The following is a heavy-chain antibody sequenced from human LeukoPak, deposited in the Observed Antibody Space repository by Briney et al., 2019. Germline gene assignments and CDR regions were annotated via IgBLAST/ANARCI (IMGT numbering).Heavy chain of an antibody. Sequence: GGSLRLSCAASGFTFSGSAMHWVRQASGKGLEWVGRIRSKANSYATAYAASVKGRFTISRDDSKNTAYLQMNSLRAEDTAVYYCARDSQGYGDYGGDYYYYMDVWGKGTTVTISS. J-gene: IGHJ6*03. CDR3: ARDSQGYGDYGGDYYYYMDV. CDR2: IRSKANSYAT. CDR1: GFTFSGSA. D-gene: IGHD4-17*01. V-gene: IGHV3-73*01.